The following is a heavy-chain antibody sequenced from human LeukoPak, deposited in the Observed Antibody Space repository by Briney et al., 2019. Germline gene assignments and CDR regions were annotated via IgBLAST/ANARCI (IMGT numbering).Heavy chain of an antibody. J-gene: IGHJ5*02. CDR1: GDSISGGDYS. CDR2: IFHSGNS. CDR3: ARELWFVNAPGSWLDL. V-gene: IGHV4-30-2*01. Sequence: PSETLPLTCAVSGDSISGGDYSWSWLRQPSGKGLEWIGYIFHSGNSYYNPSLKSRVTISVDKSKNQFSLRLTSVTAADTAVYYCARELWFVNAPGSWLDLWGQGTLVTVSS. D-gene: IGHD3-10*01.